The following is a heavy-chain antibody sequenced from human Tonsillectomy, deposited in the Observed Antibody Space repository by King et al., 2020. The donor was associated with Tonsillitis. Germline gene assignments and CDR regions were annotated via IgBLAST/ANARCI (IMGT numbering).Heavy chain of an antibody. CDR3: AKDKPTAMVALDY. CDR1: GYIFSKFG. V-gene: IGHV1-18*01. D-gene: IGHD5-18*01. CDR2: GSGYNGDT. J-gene: IGHJ4*02. Sequence: QLVQSGPEVKKPGASVRVSCKASGYIFSKFGITWVRQAPGQGLEWVGWGSGYNGDTKYAQSFQGRVTMTPDTSTTTAYMDLSSLRTDDTAVYSFAKDKPTAMVALDYWGQGTLVTVSS.